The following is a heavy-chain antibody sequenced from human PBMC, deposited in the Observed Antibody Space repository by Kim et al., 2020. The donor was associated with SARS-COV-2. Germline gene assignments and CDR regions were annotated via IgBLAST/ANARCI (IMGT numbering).Heavy chain of an antibody. Sequence: ASVKVSCKASGYTFTTYAINWVRQAPGQGLEWMGWINTNTGNPTYAQGFTGRFVFSLDPSVSTAYLQISSLKAEDSAVYYCVRDQAVAASFNWLDPWGLGTLVTVSS. CDR3: VRDQAVAASFNWLDP. D-gene: IGHD2-15*01. J-gene: IGHJ5*02. CDR2: INTNTGNP. CDR1: GYTFTTYA. V-gene: IGHV7-4-1*02.